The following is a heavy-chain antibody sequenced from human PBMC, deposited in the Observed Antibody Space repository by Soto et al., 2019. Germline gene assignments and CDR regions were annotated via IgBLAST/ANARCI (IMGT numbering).Heavy chain of an antibody. CDR2: INPNSGGA. V-gene: IGHV1-2*02. CDR3: ARGPGEYSFGSFDY. CDR1: GYTFTGYY. D-gene: IGHD5-18*01. Sequence: ASVKVSCKASGYTFTGYYIHWVRQAPGQGLEWMGWINPNSGGANYAQESQGRVTLTRDTSISTAYMELSRLRSDDTAVYYCARGPGEYSFGSFDYWGQGXLVTVYS. J-gene: IGHJ4*02.